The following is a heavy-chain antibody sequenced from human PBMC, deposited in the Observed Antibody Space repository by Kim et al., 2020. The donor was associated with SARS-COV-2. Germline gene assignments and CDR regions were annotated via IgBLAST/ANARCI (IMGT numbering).Heavy chain of an antibody. J-gene: IGHJ6*02. V-gene: IGHV3-33*01. CDR2: IWYDGSNK. CDR3: ARDMWVLGYCSGGSCYLRDYSYYYGMDV. Sequence: GGSLRLSCAASGFTFSSYGMHWVRQAPGKGLEWVAVIWYDGSNKYYADSVKGRFTISRDNSKNTLYLQMNSLRAEDTAVYYCARDMWVLGYCSGGSCYLRDYSYYYGMDVWGQGTTVTVSS. D-gene: IGHD2-15*01. CDR1: GFTFSSYG.